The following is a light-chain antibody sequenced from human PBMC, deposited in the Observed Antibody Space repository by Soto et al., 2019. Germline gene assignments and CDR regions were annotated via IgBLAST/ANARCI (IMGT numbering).Light chain of an antibody. CDR2: GAS. V-gene: IGKV3-20*01. CDR1: QSVRSSY. Sequence: EIVLTQSPGTLSLSPGERATLSCRASQSVRSSYLAWYQQKPGQAPRLLIYGASSRATGIPDRFSGSGSGTDFTLTISRLEPEDFAVYYCQQYGTSVLSFGGGTKVDI. J-gene: IGKJ4*01. CDR3: QQYGTSVLS.